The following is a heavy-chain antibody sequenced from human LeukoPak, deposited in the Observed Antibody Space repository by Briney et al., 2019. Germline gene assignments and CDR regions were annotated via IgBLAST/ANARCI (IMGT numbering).Heavy chain of an antibody. V-gene: IGHV1-2*02. D-gene: IGHD3-10*01. CDR3: ARDAGSNYINWFDP. J-gene: IGHJ5*02. Sequence: ASVKVSCKASGYTFTGYYMHWVRQAPGQGLEWMGWINPNSGGTNYAQKFQGRVTMTRDTSISTAYMELSRLRTDDTAVYYCARDAGSNYINWFDPWGQGTLVTVSS. CDR1: GYTFTGYY. CDR2: INPNSGGT.